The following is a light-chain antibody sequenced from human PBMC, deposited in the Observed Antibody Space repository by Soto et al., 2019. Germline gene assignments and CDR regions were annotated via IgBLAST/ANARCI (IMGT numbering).Light chain of an antibody. CDR1: QTITTY. Sequence: DIQMTQSPSSLFASVGDSVTITCRASQTITTYLNWYRQKPGQAPKLLIYAASSLQTRVPSRCSESEPATEFTLTISSLQAEDFATYFCQHIYSAPLTLSGGTKVEIK. V-gene: IGKV1-39*01. CDR3: QHIYSAPLT. CDR2: AAS. J-gene: IGKJ4*01.